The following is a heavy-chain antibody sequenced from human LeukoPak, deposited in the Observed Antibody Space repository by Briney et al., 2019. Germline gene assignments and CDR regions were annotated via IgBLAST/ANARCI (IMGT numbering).Heavy chain of an antibody. CDR3: AKDQKRFFVY. J-gene: IGHJ4*02. D-gene: IGHD3-3*01. CDR1: GFTFISYA. Sequence: QPGGSLRLSCAASGFTFISYAMSWVRQAPGKGLEWVAFIRYDGSNKYYADSVKGRFTISRDNSKNTLYLQMNSLRAEDTAVYYCAKDQKRFFVYWGQGTLVTVSS. V-gene: IGHV3-30*02. CDR2: IRYDGSNK.